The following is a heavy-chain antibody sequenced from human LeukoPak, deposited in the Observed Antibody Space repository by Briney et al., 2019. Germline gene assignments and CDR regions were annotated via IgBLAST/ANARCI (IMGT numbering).Heavy chain of an antibody. Sequence: GRSLSLSCAASGFTFSDYYMSWIRQAPGKGLEWVSYISSIGSTIYYEDSVKGRFTISRDNAKNSLYLQMNSLRAEDTAVYYCARDLPPGVYGSGSPYYYYGMDVWGQGTTVTVSS. CDR2: ISSIGSTI. V-gene: IGHV3-11*01. J-gene: IGHJ6*02. D-gene: IGHD3-10*01. CDR3: ARDLPPGVYGSGSPYYYYGMDV. CDR1: GFTFSDYY.